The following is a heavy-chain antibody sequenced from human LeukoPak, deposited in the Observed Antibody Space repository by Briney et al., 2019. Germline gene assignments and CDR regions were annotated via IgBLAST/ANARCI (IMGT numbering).Heavy chain of an antibody. CDR1: GGSISSSSYY. CDR2: IYYSGST. V-gene: IGHV4-39*01. Sequence: SETLSLTCTVSGGSISSSSYYWGWIRQPPGKGLEGIGSIYYSGSTYYNPSLKSRVTISVDTSKNQFSLKLSSVTAADTAVYYCARFWWELLPPDYWGQGTLVTVSS. CDR3: ARFWWELLPPDY. D-gene: IGHD1-26*01. J-gene: IGHJ4*02.